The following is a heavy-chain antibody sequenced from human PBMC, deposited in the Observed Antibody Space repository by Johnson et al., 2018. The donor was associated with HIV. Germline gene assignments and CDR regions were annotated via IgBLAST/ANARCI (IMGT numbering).Heavy chain of an antibody. D-gene: IGHD6-6*01. V-gene: IGHV3-30-3*01. Sequence: VQLVESGGGVVQPGRSLRLSCAASEFTFSSYAMHWVRQAQGKGLEWVAVISYDGSNKYYEDSVKGRFTISRDNSKTTLYLQMNSLRAEDTAVYYCAKGGSSLSDDAFDIWGQGTMVTVSS. J-gene: IGHJ3*02. CDR1: EFTFSSYA. CDR3: AKGGSSLSDDAFDI. CDR2: ISYDGSNK.